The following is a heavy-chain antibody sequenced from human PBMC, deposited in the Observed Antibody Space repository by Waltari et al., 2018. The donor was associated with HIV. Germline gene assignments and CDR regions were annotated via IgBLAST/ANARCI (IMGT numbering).Heavy chain of an antibody. D-gene: IGHD3-3*01. CDR3: ARVEVVISSPWYWYFDL. J-gene: IGHJ2*01. Sequence: GESGGGLVQPGGSLRLSCAATGFIFSSYWMHWVRQVPGKGLVWVSRIKYDGSSATYADSVKGRFTISRDNAKKTLYLQMNSLRAEDTAVYYCARVEVVISSPWYWYFDLWGRGTLVTVSS. V-gene: IGHV3-74*01. CDR1: GFIFSSYW. CDR2: IKYDGSSA.